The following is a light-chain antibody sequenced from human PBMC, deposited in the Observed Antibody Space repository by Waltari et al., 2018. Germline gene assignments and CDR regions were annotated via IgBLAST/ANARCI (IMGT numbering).Light chain of an antibody. CDR2: AAS. Sequence: DIQMTQNPSYLSAAVGDRVTITCRASQGMRKFLARYQQRPGKVPKLLINAASTLQSGVPSRFSGSGSGTDFTLTISSLQPEDVATYYCQKYDSAPFTFGPGTKVDIK. CDR3: QKYDSAPFT. J-gene: IGKJ3*01. V-gene: IGKV1-27*01. CDR1: QGMRKF.